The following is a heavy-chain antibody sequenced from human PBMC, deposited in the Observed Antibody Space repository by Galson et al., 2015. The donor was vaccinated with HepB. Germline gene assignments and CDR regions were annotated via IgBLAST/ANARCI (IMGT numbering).Heavy chain of an antibody. CDR2: IDPSDSYT. CDR3: AEHKQPDYGDYEGGGEFDY. CDR1: GYSFTSYW. D-gene: IGHD4-17*01. J-gene: IGHJ4*02. Sequence: QSGAEVKKPGESLRISCKGSGYSFTSYWISWVRQMPGKGLEWMGRIDPSDSYTNYSPSFQGHVTISADKSISTAYLQWSSLKASEPAMYYWAEHKQPDYGDYEGGGEFDYWGQGTLVTVSS. V-gene: IGHV5-10-1*01.